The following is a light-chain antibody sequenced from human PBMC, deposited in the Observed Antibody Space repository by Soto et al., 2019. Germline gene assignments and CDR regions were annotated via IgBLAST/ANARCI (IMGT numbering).Light chain of an antibody. J-gene: IGKJ2*01. CDR3: QQFNTYSYT. CDR1: QSVRNW. CDR2: DAS. Sequence: IQMTQSPSTLSASVGDRVTMTCRASQSVRNWLAWYQQKPGKAPKLLIYDASSLESGVPSRFSGSGFGTEFTLTISSLQPDDFATYYCQQFNTYSYTFGQGTRVDIK. V-gene: IGKV1-5*01.